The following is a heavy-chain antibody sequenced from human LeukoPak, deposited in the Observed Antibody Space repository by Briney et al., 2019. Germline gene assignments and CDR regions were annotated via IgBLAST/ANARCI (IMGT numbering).Heavy chain of an antibody. CDR1: GFTFSSSD. V-gene: IGHV3-23*01. CDR2: ISGSGHTT. CDR3: AKAKGLGPGSSDY. Sequence: GGSLRLSCAASGFTFSSSDMTWVRQAPGKGLEWVSSISGSGHTTYYADSVKGRFTISRDNSKNTLYVQMNSLRAEDTAVYYCAKAKGLGPGSSDYWGQGTLVTVSS. J-gene: IGHJ4*02. D-gene: IGHD3-10*01.